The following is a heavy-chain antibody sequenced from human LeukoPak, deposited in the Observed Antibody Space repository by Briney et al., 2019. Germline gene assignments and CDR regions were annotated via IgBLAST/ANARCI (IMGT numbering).Heavy chain of an antibody. CDR1: GGPISSGSYY. V-gene: IGHV4-61*02. CDR2: IYTSGST. Sequence: SETLSLTCTVSGGPISSGSYYWSWIRQPAGKGLEWIGRIYTSGSTNYNPSLKSRVTISVDTSKNQFSLKLSSVTAADTAVYYCARGPGGSSSSDFDYWGQGTLVTVSS. CDR3: ARGPGGSSSSDFDY. D-gene: IGHD6-6*01. J-gene: IGHJ4*02.